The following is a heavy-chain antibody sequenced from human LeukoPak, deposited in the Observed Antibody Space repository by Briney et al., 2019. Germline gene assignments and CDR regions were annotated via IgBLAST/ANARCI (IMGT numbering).Heavy chain of an antibody. D-gene: IGHD1-26*01. CDR3: ARAYSESYPYFDY. J-gene: IGHJ4*02. V-gene: IGHV1-2*02. Sequence: ASVKVSCKASGYTFTGYYMHWVQQAPGQGLEWMGWINPNSGGTNYAQKFQGRVTMTRDTSINTAYMELSRLRSDDTAVYYCARAYSESYPYFDYWGQGTLVTVSS. CDR1: GYTFTGYY. CDR2: INPNSGGT.